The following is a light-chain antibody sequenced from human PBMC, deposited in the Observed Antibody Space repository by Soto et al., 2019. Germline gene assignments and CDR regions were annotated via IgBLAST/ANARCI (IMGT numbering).Light chain of an antibody. J-gene: IGLJ2*01. CDR3: GTWDSSLSDVV. CDR2: DNN. V-gene: IGLV1-51*01. CDR1: SSNIGNNY. Sequence: QSVLTQPPSVSAAPGQKVTISCSGSSSNIGNNYLSWYQQLPGTAPKLLIYDNNKRPSGIPDRFSGSKSGTSATLGITGLQTGDEADYYCGTWDSSLSDVVFGGGTKLTVL.